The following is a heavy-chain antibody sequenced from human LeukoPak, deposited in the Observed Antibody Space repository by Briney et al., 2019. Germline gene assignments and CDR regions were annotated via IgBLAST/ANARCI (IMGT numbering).Heavy chain of an antibody. J-gene: IGHJ1*01. CDR2: ISGSGGST. Sequence: PGGSLRLSCAASGFTFSSYAMSWVRQAPGKGLEWVSAISGSGGSTYYADSVKGRFTISRDNSKNTLYLQMNSLRAEDTAVYYCARDSHYYDSSGYYRIRIFQHWGQGTLVTVSS. V-gene: IGHV3-23*01. CDR1: GFTFSSYA. CDR3: ARDSHYYDSSGYYRIRIFQH. D-gene: IGHD3-22*01.